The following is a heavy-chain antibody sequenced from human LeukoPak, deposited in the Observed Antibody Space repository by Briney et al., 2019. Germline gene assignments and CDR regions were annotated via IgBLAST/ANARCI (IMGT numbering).Heavy chain of an antibody. CDR1: GGSFSGYY. CDR3: ARDQRGYSYGYVPLFDY. V-gene: IGHV4-34*01. D-gene: IGHD5-18*01. J-gene: IGHJ4*02. Sequence: SETLSLTCAVYGGSFSGYYWSWLRQPPGKGLGWIGEINHSGSTNYTPPLKSRVTISVDTSKNQFSLKLSSVTAADTAVYYCARDQRGYSYGYVPLFDYWGQGTLVTVSS. CDR2: INHSGST.